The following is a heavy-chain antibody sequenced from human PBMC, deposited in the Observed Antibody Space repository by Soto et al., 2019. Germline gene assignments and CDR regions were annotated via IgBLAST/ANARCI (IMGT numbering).Heavy chain of an antibody. CDR1: GFTFSDYY. Sequence: PGGSLRLSCAASGFTFSDYYMSWIRQAPGKGLEWVSYISSSSSYTNYADSVKGRFTISRDNAKNSLYLQMNSLRAEDTAVYYCARDRYYDSSGYYFYWGQGTLVTVSS. V-gene: IGHV3-11*06. CDR2: ISSSSSYT. CDR3: ARDRYYDSSGYYFY. J-gene: IGHJ4*02. D-gene: IGHD3-22*01.